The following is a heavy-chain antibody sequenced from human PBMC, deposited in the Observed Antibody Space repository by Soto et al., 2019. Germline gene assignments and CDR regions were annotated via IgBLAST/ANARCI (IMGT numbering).Heavy chain of an antibody. D-gene: IGHD6-13*01. CDR2: INHSGST. CDR1: GGPFSGYY. CDR3: ARGLGSSSSQTRKWFDP. V-gene: IGHV4-34*01. Sequence: PSETLSLTCAVYGGPFSGYYWSWIRQPPGKGLEWIGEINHSGSTNYNPSLKSRVTISVDTSKDQFSLKLSSVTAADTAVYYCARGLGSSSSQTRKWFDPCGQGTLVTVSS. J-gene: IGHJ5*02.